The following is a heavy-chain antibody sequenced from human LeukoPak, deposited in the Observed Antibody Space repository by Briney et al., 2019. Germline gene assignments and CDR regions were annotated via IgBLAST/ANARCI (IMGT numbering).Heavy chain of an antibody. Sequence: PSETLSLTCTVSGGSISSYYWSWIRQPPGKGLEWIGYIYYSGSTNYNPSLKSRVTISVDTSKNQFSLRLSSMTAADTAVYYCARVYSSGWYADWYFDLWGRGTLVTVSS. V-gene: IGHV4-59*01. CDR2: IYYSGST. CDR1: GGSISSYY. J-gene: IGHJ2*01. CDR3: ARVYSSGWYADWYFDL. D-gene: IGHD6-19*01.